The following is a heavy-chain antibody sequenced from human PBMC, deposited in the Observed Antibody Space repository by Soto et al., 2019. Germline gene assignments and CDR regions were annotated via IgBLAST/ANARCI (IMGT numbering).Heavy chain of an antibody. D-gene: IGHD5-18*01. V-gene: IGHV4-39*01. CDR1: GGSISSSSYY. CDR2: IYYSASS. J-gene: IGHJ3*02. CDR3: ARLGRRGYSYGDAFDI. Sequence: QLQLQESGPGLVKPSETLSLTCTVSGGSISSSSYYWGWIRQPPGKGLEWIGSIYYSASSYYNPSLKSRVTISVDTSKNQFSLKLSSVTAADTAVYYCARLGRRGYSYGDAFDIWGQGTMVTVSS.